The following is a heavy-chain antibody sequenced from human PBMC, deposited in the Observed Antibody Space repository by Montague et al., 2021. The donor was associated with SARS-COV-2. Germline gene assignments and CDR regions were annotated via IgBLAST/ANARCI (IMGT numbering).Heavy chain of an antibody. CDR2: IYYSGST. J-gene: IGHJ2*01. D-gene: IGHD6-13*01. V-gene: IGHV4-39*07. CDR3: VRGPVYCSSYYSLPPLDQRPSWYFDL. Sequence: SETLSLTCTVSGGSISSSTYYWGWIRQPPGKGLEWIASIYYSGSTYFNPSLKSRVAISIDTSKNQFSLRLSSVTAADTYVYYCVRGPVYCSSYYSLPPLDQRPSWYFDLWGRGTLVTVSS. CDR1: GGSISSSTYY.